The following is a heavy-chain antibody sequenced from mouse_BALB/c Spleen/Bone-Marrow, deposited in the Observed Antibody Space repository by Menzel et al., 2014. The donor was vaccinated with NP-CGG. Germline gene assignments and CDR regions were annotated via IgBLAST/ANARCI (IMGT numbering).Heavy chain of an antibody. CDR1: GYTFTSYY. CDR2: IYPGNVNT. J-gene: IGHJ1*01. D-gene: IGHD2-2*01. CDR3: ARRYGYGDWYFDV. V-gene: IGHV1S56*01. Sequence: QVQLQQSGPELVKPGASVRISSKASGYTFTSYYIHWVKQRPGQGLEWIGWIYPGNVNTKYNEKFKGKATLTADKSSSTAYMQLSSLTSEDSAVYFCARRYGYGDWYFDVWGAGTTVTVSS.